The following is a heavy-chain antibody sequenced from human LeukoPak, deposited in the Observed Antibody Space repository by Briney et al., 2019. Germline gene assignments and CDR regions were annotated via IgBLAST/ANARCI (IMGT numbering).Heavy chain of an antibody. D-gene: IGHD7-27*01. Sequence: GGSLRLSCAASGFTFSDYAINWVRQAPGKGLEGVSSISRGGVITYYAGSVKGRFTISRDNSNNPLYLHMNSLRAEDAAVYYCVSRAGSPWGPFDDWGQGTLVTVSS. CDR2: ISRGGVIT. CDR1: GFTFSDYA. V-gene: IGHV3-23*01. J-gene: IGHJ4*02. CDR3: VSRAGSPWGPFDD.